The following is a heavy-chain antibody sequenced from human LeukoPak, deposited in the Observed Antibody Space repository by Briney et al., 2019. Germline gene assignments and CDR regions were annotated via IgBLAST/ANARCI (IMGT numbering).Heavy chain of an antibody. CDR1: GFTFSDHY. V-gene: IGHV4-59*08. D-gene: IGHD3-9*01. CDR3: ARQGYDILTGYIDAFDI. CDR2: ISYSGST. Sequence: LRLSCEVSGFTFSDHYMSWIRQAPGKGLEWIGYISYSGSTNYNPSLKSRVTTSIDTSKNQFSLKLRSVTAADTAIYYCARQGYDILTGYIDAFDIWGQGTLVTVSS. J-gene: IGHJ3*02.